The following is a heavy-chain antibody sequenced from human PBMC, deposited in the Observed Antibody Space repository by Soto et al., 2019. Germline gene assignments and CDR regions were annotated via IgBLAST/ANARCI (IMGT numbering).Heavy chain of an antibody. Sequence: SSVKVSCKASGGTFSSDRINCLRQAPGQGLEWVGGIVPIYRTADYAQKFQGRVTITADESARTSYMELRSLKSQDTAGCYCVSNSWTNGISIWGQGTLVTVSS. J-gene: IGHJ4*02. CDR2: IVPIYRTA. CDR1: GGTFSSDR. CDR3: VSNSWTNGISI. V-gene: IGHV1-69*13. D-gene: IGHD3-3*02.